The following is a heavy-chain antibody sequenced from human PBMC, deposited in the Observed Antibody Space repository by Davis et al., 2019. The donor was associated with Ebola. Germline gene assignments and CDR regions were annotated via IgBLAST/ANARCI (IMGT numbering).Heavy chain of an antibody. CDR1: GGSISSYY. Sequence: MPGGSLRLSCTVSGGSISSYYWSWIRQPPGKGLEWIGYIYYSGSTNYNPSLKSRVTISVDTSKNQFSLKLSSVTAADTAVYYCARTSAAGDYWGQGTLVTVSS. D-gene: IGHD6-13*01. V-gene: IGHV4-59*08. CDR3: ARTSAAGDY. J-gene: IGHJ4*02. CDR2: IYYSGST.